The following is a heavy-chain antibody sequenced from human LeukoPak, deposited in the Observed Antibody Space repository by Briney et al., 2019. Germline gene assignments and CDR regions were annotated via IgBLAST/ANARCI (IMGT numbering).Heavy chain of an antibody. J-gene: IGHJ4*02. CDR2: IKSKAVGGTT. V-gene: IGHV3-15*01. Sequence: GGSLRLSCAPSGFTFSNAWMNWVRQAPGKGLEWVGRIKSKAVGGTTDYTAPVKGRFSISRDDSENTLYLQMNSLKTEDTAVYYCTTATYWGQGTLVTVSS. CDR3: TTATY. CDR1: GFTFSNAW.